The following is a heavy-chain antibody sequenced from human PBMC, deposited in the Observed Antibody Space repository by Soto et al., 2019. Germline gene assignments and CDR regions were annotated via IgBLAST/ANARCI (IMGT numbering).Heavy chain of an antibody. V-gene: IGHV4-4*02. CDR2: THHSGST. CDR1: GDSVSNHYW. D-gene: IGHD2-2*01. CDR3: ARNGDCSTSRFNVGWLDP. Sequence: QVQLQESGPGLVKPSGTLSLICAVSGDSVSNHYWWSWVRQSPGKGLEWIGETHHSGSTHYNPSLNGRVTISVDKSRNHFSLDLTSVTAADTAIYFCARNGDCSTSRFNVGWLDPWGRGTLVTVSS. J-gene: IGHJ5*02.